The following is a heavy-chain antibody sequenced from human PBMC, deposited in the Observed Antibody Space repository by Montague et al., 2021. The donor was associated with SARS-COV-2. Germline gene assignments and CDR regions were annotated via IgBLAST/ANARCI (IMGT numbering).Heavy chain of an antibody. Sequence: SLRLSCAASGFTFSSYSMNRVRQAPGKGLEWVSSISSSSSYIYYADSVKGRFTISRDNAKNSLYLQMNSLRAEDTAVYYCARDMYYDILTGYYTYWGQGTLVTVSS. CDR1: GFTFSSYS. V-gene: IGHV3-21*01. D-gene: IGHD3-9*01. CDR2: ISSSSSYI. CDR3: ARDMYYDILTGYYTY. J-gene: IGHJ4*02.